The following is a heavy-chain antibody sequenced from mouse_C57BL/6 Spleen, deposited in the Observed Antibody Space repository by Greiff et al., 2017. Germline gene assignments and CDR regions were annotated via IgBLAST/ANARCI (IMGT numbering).Heavy chain of an antibody. Sequence: QVQLQQSGPELVKPGASVKISCKASGYAFSSSWMNWVKQRPGKGLEWIGRIYPGDGDTNYNGKFKGKATLTADKSSSTAYMQLSSLTSEDSAVYFCAREVDYAGAMDYWGQGTSVTVSS. V-gene: IGHV1-82*01. D-gene: IGHD2-4*01. J-gene: IGHJ4*01. CDR2: IYPGDGDT. CDR1: GYAFSSSW. CDR3: AREVDYAGAMDY.